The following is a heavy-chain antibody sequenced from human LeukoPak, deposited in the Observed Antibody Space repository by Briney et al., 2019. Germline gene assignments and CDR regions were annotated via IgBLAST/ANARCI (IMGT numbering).Heavy chain of an antibody. Sequence: GGSLRLSCAASGFTVSSNYMSWVRQAPGKGLEWVSGINWNGGSTGYADSVKGRFTISRDNAKNSLYLQMNSLRAEDTALYYCARGNYSFYYYYYYYMDVWGKGTTVTVSS. CDR2: INWNGGST. D-gene: IGHD1-7*01. CDR1: GFTVSSNY. CDR3: ARGNYSFYYYYYYYMDV. V-gene: IGHV3-20*04. J-gene: IGHJ6*03.